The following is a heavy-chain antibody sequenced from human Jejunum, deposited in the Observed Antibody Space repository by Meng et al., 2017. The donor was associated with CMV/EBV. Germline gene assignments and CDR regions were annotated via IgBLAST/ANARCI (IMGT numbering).Heavy chain of an antibody. CDR3: ASPPGGIVTLNGLDV. V-gene: IGHV3-48*03. CDR2: ISYGSTST. CDR1: FRFSSYD. D-gene: IGHD1-26*01. Sequence: FRFSSYDIEGVRLAAGKGRGWVSHISYGSTSTHYADSVKGRFTISRDDAKNSLYLQMNSLRVEDTAIYYCASPPGGIVTLNGLDVCGQGTKVTVSS. J-gene: IGHJ6*02.